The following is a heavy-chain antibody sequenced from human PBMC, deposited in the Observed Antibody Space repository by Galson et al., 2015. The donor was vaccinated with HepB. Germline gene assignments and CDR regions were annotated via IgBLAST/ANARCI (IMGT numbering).Heavy chain of an antibody. Sequence: SETLSLTCAVYGDSFSGYFWSWIRQPPGKGLGWIGEINHSASTNYNPSLKSRVMISVDTSKNQFSLKLTSVTAADTAVYYCARSPNPAARGYNWFDYWGQGTLVTVSS. J-gene: IGHJ5*01. D-gene: IGHD2-2*01. CDR3: ARSPNPAARGYNWFDY. V-gene: IGHV4-34*01. CDR1: GDSFSGYF. CDR2: INHSAST.